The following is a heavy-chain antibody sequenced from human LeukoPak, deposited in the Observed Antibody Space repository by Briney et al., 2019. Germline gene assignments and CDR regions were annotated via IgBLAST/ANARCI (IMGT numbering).Heavy chain of an antibody. V-gene: IGHV3-64*01. CDR3: ATYYYDSGGFHFHH. J-gene: IGHJ1*01. Sequence: PGGSLRLSCAASGFTFRSYGMHWVRQAPGKGLEYVSAISSNGGRTYYANSVKGRFTISGDNSRNTLYLQMGSLRAGDMAVYYCATYYYDSGGFHFHHWGQGTLVTVSS. D-gene: IGHD3-22*01. CDR2: ISSNGGRT. CDR1: GFTFRSYG.